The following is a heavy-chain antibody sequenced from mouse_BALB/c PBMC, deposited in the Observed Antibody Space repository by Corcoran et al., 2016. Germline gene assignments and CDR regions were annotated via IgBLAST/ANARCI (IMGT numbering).Heavy chain of an antibody. CDR2: ISYDGSN. D-gene: IGHD3-2*02. J-gene: IGHJ4*01. V-gene: IGHV3-6*02. Sequence: DVQLQESGPGLVKPSQSLSLTCSVTGYSITSGYYWNWIRQFPGNKLEWMGYISYDGSNNYNPSLKNRISITRDTSKNQFFLKLNSVTTEDTATYYCARELARPYAMDYWGQGTSVTVSS. CDR3: ARELARPYAMDY. CDR1: GYSITSGYY.